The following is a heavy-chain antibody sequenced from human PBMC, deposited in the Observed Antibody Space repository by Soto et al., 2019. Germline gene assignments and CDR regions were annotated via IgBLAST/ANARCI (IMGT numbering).Heavy chain of an antibody. CDR3: AMEEYYYGAGAFFDY. CDR1: GGTFSSYT. V-gene: IGHV1-69*02. Sequence: QVQLVQSGAEVKKPGSSVKVSCKASGGTFSSYTISWVRQAPGQGLAWMGRIIPILGIANYAQKFQGRVTISADQSTTTAYMELSGLRSEATAVYYGAMEEYYYGAGAFFDYGGQGTLVTGSS. D-gene: IGHD3-10*01. CDR2: IIPILGIA. J-gene: IGHJ4*02.